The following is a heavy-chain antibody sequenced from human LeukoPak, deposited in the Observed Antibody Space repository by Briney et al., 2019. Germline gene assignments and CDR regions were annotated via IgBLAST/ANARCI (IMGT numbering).Heavy chain of an antibody. CDR1: GGSISSYY. D-gene: IGHD6-13*01. CDR2: IYTSGST. J-gene: IGHJ4*02. Sequence: SETLSLTCTVSGGSISSYYWSWLRQPAGRGLEWIGRIYTSGSTNYNPSLKSRVTMSVDTSKNQFSLKLSSVTAADTAVYYCARSPSSSWYIRTEGYFDYWGQGTLVTVSS. V-gene: IGHV4-4*07. CDR3: ARSPSSSWYIRTEGYFDY.